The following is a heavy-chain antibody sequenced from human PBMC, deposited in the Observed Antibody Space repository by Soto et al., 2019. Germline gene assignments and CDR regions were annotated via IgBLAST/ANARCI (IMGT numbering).Heavy chain of an antibody. CDR1: GFTFSSYA. Sequence: GGSLSLSCAASGFTFSSYAMSWVRQAPGKGLEWVSAISGSGGSTYHADSVKGRFTISRDNSKNTLYLQMNSLRAEDTAVYYCASHYYYDSSGYYYGAFDIWGQGTMLT. V-gene: IGHV3-23*01. CDR3: ASHYYYDSSGYYYGAFDI. CDR2: ISGSGGST. D-gene: IGHD3-22*01. J-gene: IGHJ3*02.